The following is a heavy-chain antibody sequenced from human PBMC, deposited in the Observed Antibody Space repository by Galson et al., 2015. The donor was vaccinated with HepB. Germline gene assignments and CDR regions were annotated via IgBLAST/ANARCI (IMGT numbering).Heavy chain of an antibody. D-gene: IGHD6-13*01. J-gene: IGHJ3*02. CDR3: TKGGCSSANCEMPFDI. V-gene: IGHV3-23*01. CDR1: GYSFSSYV. Sequence: SLRLSCAASGYSFSSYVMSWVRQAPGKGLEWVSTIIKSGHNTYYADSVKDRFNISRDNSKNTLYMQMDSLRAEDTAVYYCTKGGCSSANCEMPFDIWGQGTVVIVSS. CDR2: IIKSGHNT.